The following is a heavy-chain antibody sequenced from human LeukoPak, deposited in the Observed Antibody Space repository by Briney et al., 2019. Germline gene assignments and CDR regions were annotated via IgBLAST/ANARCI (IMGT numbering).Heavy chain of an antibody. CDR3: ARLTRRGWSTLDY. J-gene: IGHJ4*02. V-gene: IGHV4-39*07. Sequence: PSETLSLTCTVSGGSISSSYHYWGWIRQPPGKGLEWIGSIYYSGRTYYNPSLKSRVTISVDTSKNQFSLKLSSVTAADTAVYYCARLTRRGWSTLDYWGQGTLVTVSS. CDR2: IYYSGRT. D-gene: IGHD6-19*01. CDR1: GGSISSSYHY.